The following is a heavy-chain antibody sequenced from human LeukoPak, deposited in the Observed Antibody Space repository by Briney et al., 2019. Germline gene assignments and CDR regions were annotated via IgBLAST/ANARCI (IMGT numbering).Heavy chain of an antibody. V-gene: IGHV4-34*01. CDR1: GGSISSYY. CDR3: ASRLVVRGFDP. J-gene: IGHJ5*02. Sequence: SETLSLTCTVSGGSISSYYWSWIRQPPGKGLEWIGEINHSGSTNYNPSLKSRVTISVDTSKNQFSLKLSSVTAADTAVYYCASRLVVRGFDPWGQGTLVTVSS. CDR2: INHSGST. D-gene: IGHD2-15*01.